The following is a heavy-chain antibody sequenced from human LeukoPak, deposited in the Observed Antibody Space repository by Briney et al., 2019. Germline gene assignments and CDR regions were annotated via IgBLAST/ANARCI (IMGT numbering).Heavy chain of an antibody. Sequence: GGSLRLSCAASGFTFDDYGMNWVRQVPGKGLEWVSGINWNGGSTGYADSVKGRFTISRDNAKNSLYLQMNSLRAEDTAVYYCARDVVVVAATELDAFDIWGQGTMVTVSS. CDR1: GFTFDDYG. J-gene: IGHJ3*02. V-gene: IGHV3-20*04. CDR3: ARDVVVVAATELDAFDI. CDR2: INWNGGST. D-gene: IGHD2-15*01.